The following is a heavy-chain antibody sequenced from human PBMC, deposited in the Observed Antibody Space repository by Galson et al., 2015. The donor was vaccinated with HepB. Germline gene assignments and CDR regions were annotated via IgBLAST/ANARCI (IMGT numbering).Heavy chain of an antibody. CDR2: INPNSGGT. D-gene: IGHD3-16*01. V-gene: IGHV1-2*02. J-gene: IGHJ3*02. CDR3: ARGLGGGHDAFDI. CDR1: GYTFSDYY. Sequence: SVKVSCKASGYTFSDYYMHWVRQAPGQGLEWMGWINPNSGGTNYAQKFQGRVTMTRDTSISTAYMELSRLRSDDTAVYYCARGLGGGHDAFDIWGQGTMVTVSS.